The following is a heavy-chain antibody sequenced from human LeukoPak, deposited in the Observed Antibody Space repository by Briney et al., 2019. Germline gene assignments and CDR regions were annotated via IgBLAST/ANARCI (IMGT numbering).Heavy chain of an antibody. CDR3: ASPRSLHSGYDLTY. J-gene: IGHJ4*02. D-gene: IGHD5-12*01. CDR1: GFTFSSYA. CDR2: ISYDGSNK. Sequence: GGSLRLSCAASGFTFSSYAMHWVRQAPGKGLEWVAVISYDGSNKYYADSVKGRFTISRDNSKNTLYLQMNSLRAEDTAVYYCASPRSLHSGYDLTYWGQGTLVTVSS. V-gene: IGHV3-30-3*01.